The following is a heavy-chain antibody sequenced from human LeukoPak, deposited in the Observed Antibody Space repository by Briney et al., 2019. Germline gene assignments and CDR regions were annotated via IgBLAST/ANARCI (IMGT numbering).Heavy chain of an antibody. CDR2: INAGNGDT. J-gene: IGHJ5*02. D-gene: IGHD2-15*01. V-gene: IGHV1-3*01. Sequence: GAPVKVSCKASGYTFTSYAMHWVRQAPGQRLEWMGWINAGNGDTKYSQKFQGRVTITRDTSASTAYMELSGLRSEDTAVYYCARDREYCSGGTCYSASSNWFDPWGQGTLVTVSS. CDR3: ARDREYCSGGTCYSASSNWFDP. CDR1: GYTFTSYA.